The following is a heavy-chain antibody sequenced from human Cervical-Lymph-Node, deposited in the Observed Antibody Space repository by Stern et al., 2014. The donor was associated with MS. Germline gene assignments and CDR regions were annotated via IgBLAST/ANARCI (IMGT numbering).Heavy chain of an antibody. Sequence: VQLVQSGGGVVPPGRSLRLSCAASGFVFRRYALHWVRQAPGKGLEWVALSSYDGRDKYYTDSVKGRFTVSRDNSNNTVDLEMNSLRLEDTAVYYCAKGGSGSYLDWGQGSLVTVSS. CDR1: GFVFRRYA. J-gene: IGHJ4*02. D-gene: IGHD1-26*01. CDR2: SSYDGRDK. V-gene: IGHV3-30*04. CDR3: AKGGSGSYLD.